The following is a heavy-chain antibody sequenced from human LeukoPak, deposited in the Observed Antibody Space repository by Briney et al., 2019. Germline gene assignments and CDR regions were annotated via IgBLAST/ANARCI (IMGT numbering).Heavy chain of an antibody. D-gene: IGHD7-27*01. J-gene: IGHJ4*02. Sequence: ASVKVSCKASGGTFSSYAISWVRQAPGQGLEWMGGIIPIFGTANYAQKFQGRVTITADESTSTAYMELSSLRSEDTAVYYCASHNWGSSYYFDYWGQGTLVTVSS. CDR1: GGTFSSYA. V-gene: IGHV1-69*13. CDR3: ASHNWGSSYYFDY. CDR2: IIPIFGTA.